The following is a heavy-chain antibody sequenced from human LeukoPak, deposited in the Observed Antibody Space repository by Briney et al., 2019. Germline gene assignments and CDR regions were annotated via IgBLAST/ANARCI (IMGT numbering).Heavy chain of an antibody. Sequence: GGSLRLSCSASGLTVTNAWMNWVRQAPGEGLEWVGRIASKTDGGATDYAAPVKGRFTISRDDSKNTLNLQMNSLKTEDTAVYYCTTGIRGDWGQGTLVTVSS. CDR2: IASKTDGGAT. D-gene: IGHD3-10*01. V-gene: IGHV3-15*07. CDR3: TTGIRGD. CDR1: GLTVTNAW. J-gene: IGHJ4*02.